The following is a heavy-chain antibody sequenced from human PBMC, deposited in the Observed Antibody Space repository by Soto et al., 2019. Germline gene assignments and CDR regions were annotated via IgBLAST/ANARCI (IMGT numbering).Heavy chain of an antibody. Sequence: QVQLVQSGAEVKKPGSSVKVSCKASGGTFSSYAISWVLQAPGQGLEWMGGIIPIFGTANYAQKFQGRVTITADESTSTAYVELSSLRSEDTAVYYCARAPSRDGYNYFDYWRQGTLVTVSS. D-gene: IGHD1-1*01. V-gene: IGHV1-69*12. CDR2: IIPIFGTA. J-gene: IGHJ4*02. CDR1: GGTFSSYA. CDR3: ARAPSRDGYNYFDY.